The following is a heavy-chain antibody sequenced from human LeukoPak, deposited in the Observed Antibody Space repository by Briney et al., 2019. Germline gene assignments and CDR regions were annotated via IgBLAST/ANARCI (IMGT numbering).Heavy chain of an antibody. CDR1: GGSISSSSYY. V-gene: IGHV4-39*02. CDR3: AREGSEVEMATIKDY. D-gene: IGHD5-24*01. CDR2: IYYSGST. Sequence: PSETLSLTCTVSGGSISSSSYYWGWIRQPPGKGLEWIGSIYYSGSTYYNPSLKSRVTISVDTSKNQFSLKLSSVTAADTVVYYCAREGSEVEMATIKDYWGQGTLVTVSS. J-gene: IGHJ4*02.